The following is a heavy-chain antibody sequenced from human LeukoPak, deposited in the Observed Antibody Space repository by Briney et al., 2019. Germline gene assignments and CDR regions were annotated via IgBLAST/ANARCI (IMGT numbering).Heavy chain of an antibody. CDR2: IIPIFGTA. J-gene: IGHJ3*02. CDR1: GGTFSSYT. CDR3: AGILESDAFDI. Sequence: SVKVSCKASGGTFSSYTISWVRQAPGQGLEWMGGIIPIFGTANYAQKFQGRVTITADESTSTAYMELSSLRSEDTAVYYCAGILESDAFDIWGQGTMVTVSS. V-gene: IGHV1-69*01.